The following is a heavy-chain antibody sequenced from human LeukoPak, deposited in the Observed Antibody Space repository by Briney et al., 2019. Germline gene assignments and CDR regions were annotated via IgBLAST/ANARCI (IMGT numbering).Heavy chain of an antibody. Sequence: GGSLRLSCAASRFTISSYAMSWVRQAPGKGLEWVSGISGSSGSTYYADSVKGRFTIARDKSKNTVYLQMNSLKTEDTAVYYCTTLRVPEDYYYMDVWGKGTTVTVSS. CDR2: ISGSSGST. CDR3: TTLRVPEDYYYMDV. V-gene: IGHV3-23*01. J-gene: IGHJ6*03. CDR1: RFTISSYA. D-gene: IGHD3-10*01.